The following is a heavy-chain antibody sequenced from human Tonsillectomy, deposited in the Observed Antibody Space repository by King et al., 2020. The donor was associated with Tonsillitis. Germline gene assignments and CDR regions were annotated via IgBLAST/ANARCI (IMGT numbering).Heavy chain of an antibody. Sequence: HGQLVQSGAAVKKPGASVKVSCKASGYTFTSYAMHWVRQAPGQRLEWMGWISAGNGNTRYSQKFQGRVTITRDTSASTAYMELSSLRYEDTAVYYCARAPYCSGGGCYSHAFDIWGHGTMVAVSS. J-gene: IGHJ3*02. CDR1: GYTFTSYA. V-gene: IGHV1-3*01. CDR3: ARAPYCSGGGCYSHAFDI. CDR2: ISAGNGNT. D-gene: IGHD2-15*01.